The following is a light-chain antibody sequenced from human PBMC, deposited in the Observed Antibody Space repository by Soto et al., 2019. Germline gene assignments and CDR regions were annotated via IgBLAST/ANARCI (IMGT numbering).Light chain of an antibody. CDR2: DAS. V-gene: IGKV3-11*01. J-gene: IGKJ4*01. Sequence: VLTQTPGTLSLARVEICTRSVRASQSVSSYLAWYQQKPGQAPRLLIYDASNRATGVPARFSGSGSGTDVTLTISSLEPEDFAVYYCQQRSANWPHTIAGGTKVDI. CDR1: QSVSSY. CDR3: QQRSANWPHT.